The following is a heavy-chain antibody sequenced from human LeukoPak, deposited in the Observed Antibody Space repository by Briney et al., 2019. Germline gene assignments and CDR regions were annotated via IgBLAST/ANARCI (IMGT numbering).Heavy chain of an antibody. CDR1: GFTFDDFA. V-gene: IGHV3-9*01. CDR3: AKGDYGGDYYGMDV. Sequence: GRSLRLSCAASGFTFDDFAMHWVRQAPGEGLEWVSGISWHSGRIDSADSVKGRFTISRDNAKNSLYLQMNGLRAEDTALYYCAKGDYGGDYYGMDVWGQGTTVTVSS. J-gene: IGHJ6*02. D-gene: IGHD4-17*01. CDR2: ISWHSGRI.